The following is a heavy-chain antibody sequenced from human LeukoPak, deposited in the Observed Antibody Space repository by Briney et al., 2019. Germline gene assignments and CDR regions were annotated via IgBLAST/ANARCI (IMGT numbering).Heavy chain of an antibody. J-gene: IGHJ3*02. CDR1: EYSFTSYW. CDR3: ARHQDELRDAFDI. Sequence: GESLKISCKGSEYSFTSYWIGWVRQMPGKGLEWMGIIYPGDSDTRYSPSFQGQVTISADKSISTAYLQWSSLKASDTAMYYCARHQDELRDAFDIWGQGTMVTVSS. V-gene: IGHV5-51*01. D-gene: IGHD3-16*01. CDR2: IYPGDSDT.